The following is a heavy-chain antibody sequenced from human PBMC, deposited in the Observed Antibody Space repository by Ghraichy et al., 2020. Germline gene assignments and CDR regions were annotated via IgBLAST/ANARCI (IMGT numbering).Heavy chain of an antibody. CDR3: TKTYYDILTASFDP. V-gene: IGHV4-39*01. D-gene: IGHD3-9*01. CDR2: IYYSGST. CDR1: GGSISSSNYY. Sequence: SETLSLTCTVSGGSISSSNYYWGWIRQPPGKGLEWIGSIYYSGSTHYSPSLKHRVTIPVDTSKNQFSLRLSSVTTADTAVYYCTKTYYDILTASFDPWGQGTLVTVSS. J-gene: IGHJ5*02.